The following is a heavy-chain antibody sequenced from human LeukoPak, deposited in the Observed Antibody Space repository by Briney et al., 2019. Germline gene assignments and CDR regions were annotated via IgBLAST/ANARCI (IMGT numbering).Heavy chain of an antibody. D-gene: IGHD1-26*01. CDR2: ISADNGNT. CDR3: ARDREVGATIFDY. Sequence: AASVKVSCKGSGYTLSNHAFSWVRQAPGQGLEWMGWISADNGNTNHAQKFQGRVSLTTDTSTSTAYMELSSLRSEDTAVYYCARDREVGATIFDYWGQGTLVTVSS. J-gene: IGHJ4*02. CDR1: GYTLSNHA. V-gene: IGHV1-18*04.